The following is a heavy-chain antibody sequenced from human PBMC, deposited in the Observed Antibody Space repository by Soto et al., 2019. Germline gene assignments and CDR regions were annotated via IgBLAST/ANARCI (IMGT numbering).Heavy chain of an antibody. CDR1: GFTFSSFG. D-gene: IGHD5-12*01. V-gene: IGHV3-30*18. CDR3: AKERSVVATTPDFDY. CDR2: ASYDGSYK. J-gene: IGHJ4*02. Sequence: QVQLVESGGGVVQPGRSLRLSCAASGFTFSSFGMHWVRQAPGKGLEWVAVASYDGSYKYYADSVKGRFTISRDNSKNTLYLQMNSLRAEDTAVYYCAKERSVVATTPDFDYWGQGTLVSVCS.